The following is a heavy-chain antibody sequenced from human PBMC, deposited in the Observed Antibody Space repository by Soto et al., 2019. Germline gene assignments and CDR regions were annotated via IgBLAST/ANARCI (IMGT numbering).Heavy chain of an antibody. D-gene: IGHD3-9*01. CDR2: ISATGGST. J-gene: IGHJ4*02. Sequence: GGSLRLSCAASGFTFSSYAMSWVRQAPGKGLEWVSAISATGGSTIYADSVRGRFTISRDNSKNTLYLQMSSLRAEDTAVYYCAKFSLPLYFDYFDYRGQGALVNVPS. CDR1: GFTFSSYA. V-gene: IGHV3-23*01. CDR3: AKFSLPLYFDYFDY.